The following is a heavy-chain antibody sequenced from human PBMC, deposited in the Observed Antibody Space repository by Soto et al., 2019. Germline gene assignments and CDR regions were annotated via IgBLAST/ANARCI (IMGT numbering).Heavy chain of an antibody. J-gene: IGHJ5*02. CDR1: GFTFSYYI. CDR3: ARGGVVVAAPTA. CDR2: ISFSSSTI. V-gene: IGHV3-48*02. D-gene: IGHD2-15*01. Sequence: GGSLRLSCAASGFTFSYYIMYWVRQSPGKGLEWVSYISFSSSTIYYADSVKGRFTISRDNAKNSLSLQMNSLRDEDTAVYYCARGGVVVAAPTAWGQGTLVTVSS.